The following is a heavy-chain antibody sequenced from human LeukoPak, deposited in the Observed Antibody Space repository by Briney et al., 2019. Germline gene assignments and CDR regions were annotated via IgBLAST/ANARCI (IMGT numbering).Heavy chain of an antibody. CDR1: GFTFSSYA. Sequence: GGSLRLSCAASGFTFSSYAMSWVRQAPGKGLEWVSAISGSGGSTYYAASVKGRFTISRDNSKNTLYLQMNSLRAEDTAVYYCAKDIIVGGAFDIWGQGTMVTVSS. CDR2: ISGSGGST. D-gene: IGHD3-16*02. CDR3: AKDIIVGGAFDI. J-gene: IGHJ3*02. V-gene: IGHV3-23*01.